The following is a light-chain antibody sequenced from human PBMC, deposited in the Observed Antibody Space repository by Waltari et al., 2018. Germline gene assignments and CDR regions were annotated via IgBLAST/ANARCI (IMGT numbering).Light chain of an antibody. J-gene: IGKJ5*01. Sequence: IVMTQSPASLSVSLGERATLSCRASQSVSTSLAWYQQQPGQAPRLLIYGASTRASGIPARFSGVGSGPEFTLTISSLQSEDLGTYYCQQYNRWPTTFGQGTRLEIK. CDR3: QQYNRWPTT. CDR1: QSVSTS. V-gene: IGKV3-15*01. CDR2: GAS.